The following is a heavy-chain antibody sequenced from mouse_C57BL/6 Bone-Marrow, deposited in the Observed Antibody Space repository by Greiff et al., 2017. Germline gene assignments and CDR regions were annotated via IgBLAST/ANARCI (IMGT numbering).Heavy chain of an antibody. Sequence: QVQLQQPGAELVRPGTSVKVSCKASGYAFTNYLKEWVKQRPGQGLEWIGVINPGSGGTNYNEKFKGKATLTADKSSSTAYMQLSSLTSEDSAVYFCARWLLRGGTFFAYWGQGTLVTVSA. J-gene: IGHJ3*01. V-gene: IGHV1-54*01. CDR3: ARWLLRGGTFFAY. CDR2: INPGSGGT. D-gene: IGHD2-3*01. CDR1: GYAFTNYL.